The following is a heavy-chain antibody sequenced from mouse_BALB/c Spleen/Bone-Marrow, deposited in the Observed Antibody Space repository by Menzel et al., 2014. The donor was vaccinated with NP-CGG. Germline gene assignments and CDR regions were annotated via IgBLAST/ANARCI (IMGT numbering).Heavy chain of an antibody. CDR2: ISSGSSTV. CDR1: GFTFSSFG. J-gene: IGHJ2*01. Sequence: EVQRVESGGGLVQPGGSRKLSCAASGFTFSSFGMHWVRQAPEKGLEWVAYISSGSSTVYYADKVMGRFTISRDNPKNTLFLQMTSLRSEDTAMYYCARADSSSGYFDYWGQGTTLTVSS. V-gene: IGHV5-17*02. D-gene: IGHD1-1*01. CDR3: ARADSSSGYFDY.